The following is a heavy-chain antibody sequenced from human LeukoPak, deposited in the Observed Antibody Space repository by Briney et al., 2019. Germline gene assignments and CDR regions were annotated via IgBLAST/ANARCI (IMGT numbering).Heavy chain of an antibody. Sequence: PWGSLRLSCAASGFTFGSYAMYWVRQAPGKGLEWVSGIFGSGGSAHYADSVKGRFTISRDDSKNTVYLQMDSLRAEDTAIYYCAKTTTGYSSGRYPAWPIDYWGQGTLVTVSS. J-gene: IGHJ4*02. CDR2: IFGSGGSA. D-gene: IGHD2-15*01. CDR3: AKTTTGYSSGRYPAWPIDY. V-gene: IGHV3-23*01. CDR1: GFTFGSYA.